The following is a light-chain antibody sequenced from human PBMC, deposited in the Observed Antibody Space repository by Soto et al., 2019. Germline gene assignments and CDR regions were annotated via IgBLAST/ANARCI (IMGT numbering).Light chain of an antibody. Sequence: AIQLTQSPSSLSASVGDRVTITCRASQGISSALAWYQQKPGKAPKLLIYDASSLESGVPARFSGSGSGTDFTLTISSLQPEDVATYYCLQFNNYFYTFGQGTKLEIK. CDR2: DAS. V-gene: IGKV1D-13*01. CDR1: QGISSA. J-gene: IGKJ2*01. CDR3: LQFNNYFYT.